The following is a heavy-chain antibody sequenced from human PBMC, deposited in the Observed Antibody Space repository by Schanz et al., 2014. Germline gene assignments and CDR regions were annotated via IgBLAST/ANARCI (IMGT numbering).Heavy chain of an antibody. CDR2: IKEDGSVK. CDR1: TFTFSSDW. Sequence: EVQLAESGGGLVQPGGSLRLSCAASTFTFSSDWMSWVRQAPGKGLEWVANIKEDGSVKDYVDSVKGRFTVSRDNAKNSVYLQMNGLRVEDTAVYYCVRERTNYGGNSYFFDHWGQGTLVTVSS. V-gene: IGHV3-7*01. J-gene: IGHJ4*02. CDR3: VRERTNYGGNSYFFDH. D-gene: IGHD2-21*02.